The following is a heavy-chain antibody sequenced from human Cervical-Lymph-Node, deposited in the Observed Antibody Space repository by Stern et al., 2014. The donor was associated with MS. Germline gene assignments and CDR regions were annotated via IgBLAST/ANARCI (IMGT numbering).Heavy chain of an antibody. V-gene: IGHV3-30*04. CDR2: VSYDVSDK. CDR1: GFSFGRYA. D-gene: IGHD3-22*01. Sequence: VQLVESGGGVVPPGRSLRLSCAASGFSFGRYAMHWVRPAPGKGLEWVASVSYDVSDKYYTDSVKGRFTISRDESMSTLFLQMNSLRAEDTALYYCARDPYDSSGYFPYYFDYWGQGTLVTVSS. CDR3: ARDPYDSSGYFPYYFDY. J-gene: IGHJ4*02.